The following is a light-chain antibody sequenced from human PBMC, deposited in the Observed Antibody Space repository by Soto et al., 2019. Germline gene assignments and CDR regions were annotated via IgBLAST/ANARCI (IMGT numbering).Light chain of an antibody. CDR2: EVS. V-gene: IGLV2-8*01. Sequence: QSALTQPPSASGSPGQSVTISCTGTSSDVGGYNFVSWYQQHPGKAPKVIIYEVSKRPSGVPDRFSGSKSGNTASLTVSGLQAADEADYYCSSYAGSTVLFGGGTQLTVL. CDR1: SSDVGGYNF. J-gene: IGLJ2*01. CDR3: SSYAGSTVL.